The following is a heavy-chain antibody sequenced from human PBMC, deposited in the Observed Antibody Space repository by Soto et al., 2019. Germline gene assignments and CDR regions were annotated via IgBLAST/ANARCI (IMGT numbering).Heavy chain of an antibody. V-gene: IGHV1-46*01. CDR3: ARDSSASATSYSFDY. D-gene: IGHD3-10*01. CDR1: GYKFINHY. CDR2: VSPNGGAT. Sequence: ASVKVSCKASGYKFINHYIHWVRQAPGAGLEWMGMVSPNGGATDYAQKFQGRVTMTTDTYASTVHMELSSLRSEDTAVYFCARDSSASATSYSFDYWGQGTLVTVSS. J-gene: IGHJ4*02.